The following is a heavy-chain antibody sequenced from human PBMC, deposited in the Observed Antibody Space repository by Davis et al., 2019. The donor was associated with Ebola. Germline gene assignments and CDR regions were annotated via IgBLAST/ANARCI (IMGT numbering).Heavy chain of an antibody. J-gene: IGHJ4*02. CDR1: GFTSSSYL. V-gene: IGHV3-74*01. D-gene: IGHD2-15*01. CDR2: INTDGSRT. Sequence: GSSLKISCAASGFTSSSYLIHWVRQAPGKGLVLVSRINTDGSRTRDADSVKGRFTISRDNAKNTLYLQMNSLRAEDTAVYYCARVLSYCSGGSCPGGSDHLGQGTLVTVSS. CDR3: ARVLSYCSGGSCPGGSDH.